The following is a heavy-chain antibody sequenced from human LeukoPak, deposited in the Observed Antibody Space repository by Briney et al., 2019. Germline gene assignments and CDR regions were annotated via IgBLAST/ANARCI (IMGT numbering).Heavy chain of an antibody. V-gene: IGHV3-74*01. CDR1: GFTFSSYW. D-gene: IGHD2-8*02. Sequence: GGSLRLSCEASGFTFSSYWMHWVRQAPGKGLVWVSRINGDGSRTSYADSVKGRFTISRDNAKNTVYLQMNSLRAEDTDVYYCARVCTGGGCYHFDSWGQGTLVTVSS. J-gene: IGHJ4*02. CDR3: ARVCTGGGCYHFDS. CDR2: INGDGSRT.